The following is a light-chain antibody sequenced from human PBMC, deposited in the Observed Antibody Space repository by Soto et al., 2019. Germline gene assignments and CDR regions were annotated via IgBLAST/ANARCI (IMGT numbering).Light chain of an antibody. J-gene: IGKJ3*01. CDR3: QNFDTAPLFT. Sequence: DIQMTQSPSSLSASVGDRVTITCRASQGITNYLAWYQQKPGKVPRLLIYDASTLQSGVPSRFSGSGSGTDFTLTISGLQPEDAATYYCQNFDTAPLFTFGPGTKVEIK. CDR1: QGITNY. V-gene: IGKV1-27*01. CDR2: DAS.